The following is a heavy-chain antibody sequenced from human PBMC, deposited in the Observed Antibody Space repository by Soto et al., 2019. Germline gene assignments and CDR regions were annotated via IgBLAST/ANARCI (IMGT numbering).Heavy chain of an antibody. J-gene: IGHJ4*02. CDR3: ARDPHYDILTGYYTHDY. CDR2: ISAYNGNT. V-gene: IGHV1-18*01. Sequence: ASVKVSCKASGYTFTSYGISWVRQAPGQGLEWMGWISAYNGNTNYAQKLQGRVTMTTDTSTSTAYMELRSLRSDDTAVYYCARDPHYDILTGYYTHDYWGQGTLVTVS. CDR1: GYTFTSYG. D-gene: IGHD3-9*01.